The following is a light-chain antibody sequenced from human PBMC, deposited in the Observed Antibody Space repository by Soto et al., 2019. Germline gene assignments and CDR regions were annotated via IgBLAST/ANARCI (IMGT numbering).Light chain of an antibody. CDR1: NNDVGNYNY. CDR2: DVS. CDR3: SSYTSSSTLVV. Sequence: QSALTQPASVSGSPGQSITISCTGTNNDVGNYNYVSWYQQHPGKAPKLMIYDVSNRPSGVSNRFSGSKSGNTASLTISGLQAEDEADYYCSSYTSSSTLVVFGGGTKVTVL. J-gene: IGLJ2*01. V-gene: IGLV2-14*03.